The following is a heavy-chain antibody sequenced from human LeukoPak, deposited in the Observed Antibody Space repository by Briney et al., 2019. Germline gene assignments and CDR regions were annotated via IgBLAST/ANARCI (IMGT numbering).Heavy chain of an antibody. V-gene: IGHV3-53*01. CDR1: GFTVSSNY. CDR3: ARLGGSGSYTLPADGMDV. J-gene: IGHJ6*02. Sequence: GSLRLSCAASGFTVSSNYMNWVRQAPGKGLEWVSVIYSGGTTYYADSVKGRFTISRDNSKNTLYLQMNRLGAEDTAVYYCARLGGSGSYTLPADGMDVWGQGTTVTVSS. D-gene: IGHD3-10*01. CDR2: IYSGGTT.